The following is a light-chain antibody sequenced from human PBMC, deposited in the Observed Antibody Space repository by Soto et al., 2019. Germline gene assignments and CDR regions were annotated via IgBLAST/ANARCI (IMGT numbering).Light chain of an antibody. V-gene: IGLV2-14*01. J-gene: IGLJ3*02. CDR3: NSYTTGTTWV. CDR2: DVS. Sequence: QSALTQPASVSGSPGQSITISCTGTTSDVGRYNYVSWHQQHPGKAPKLLIFDVSNRPSGVSDRFSGSKSGNTASLTISGLQAEDEADYYCNSYTTGTTWVFGGGTKVIVL. CDR1: TSDVGRYNY.